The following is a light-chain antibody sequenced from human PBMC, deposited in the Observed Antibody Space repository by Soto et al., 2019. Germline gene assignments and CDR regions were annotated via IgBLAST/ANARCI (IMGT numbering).Light chain of an antibody. J-gene: IGLJ1*01. CDR3: SSYAGITPYV. V-gene: IGLV2-8*01. CDR1: SGDVGGYTY. CDR2: AVS. Sequence: QSVLTQPPSASGSPGQSVTISCTGTSGDVGGYTYVSWYQQHPGKAPKLMIYAVSKRSSGVPDRFSGSKSGNTASLTVSGLQAEDEGDYYCSSYAGITPYVXGTGTKVTV.